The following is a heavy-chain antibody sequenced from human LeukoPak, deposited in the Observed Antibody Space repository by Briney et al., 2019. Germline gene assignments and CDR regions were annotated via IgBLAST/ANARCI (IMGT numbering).Heavy chain of an antibody. D-gene: IGHD6-19*01. CDR3: AGERGEEYSSGWYKRNYFDN. J-gene: IGHJ4*02. V-gene: IGHV4-39*07. CDR2: GDYSGGT. CDR1: GDSFSSVTDY. Sequence: KSSETLSLTCTVSGDSFSSVTDYWAWLRQPPGKGLEWIARGDYSGGTYYNPSLESRVAISADMSKNQFSLKLTSVTGADTAVYYCAGERGEEYSSGWYKRNYFDNWGQGIRVTVSS.